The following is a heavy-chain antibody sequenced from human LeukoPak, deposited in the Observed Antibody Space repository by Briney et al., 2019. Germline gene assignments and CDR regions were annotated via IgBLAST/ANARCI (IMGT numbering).Heavy chain of an antibody. CDR1: GFTFSSYS. Sequence: GGSLRLSCAASGFTFSSYSMNWVRQAPGKGLEWVSSISSSSSYIYYADSVKGRFTISRDNAKNSLYLQMNSLRAEDTAVYYCARSSAPYDFWSGYCLHFDYWGQGTLVTVSS. CDR2: ISSSSSYI. V-gene: IGHV3-21*01. CDR3: ARSSAPYDFWSGYCLHFDY. J-gene: IGHJ4*02. D-gene: IGHD3-3*01.